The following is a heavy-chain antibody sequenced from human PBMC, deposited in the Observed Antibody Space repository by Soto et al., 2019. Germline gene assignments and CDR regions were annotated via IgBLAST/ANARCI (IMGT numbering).Heavy chain of an antibody. Sequence: SETLSLTCTVSGGSISSYYWSWIRQPPGKGLEWIGYIYYSGSTNYNPSLKSRVTISVDTSKNQFSLKLSSVTAADTAVYYCARVGFKGSGWYNNWFDPWGQGTLVTVSS. CDR2: IYYSGST. CDR3: ARVGFKGSGWYNNWFDP. J-gene: IGHJ5*02. V-gene: IGHV4-59*12. D-gene: IGHD6-19*01. CDR1: GGSISSYY.